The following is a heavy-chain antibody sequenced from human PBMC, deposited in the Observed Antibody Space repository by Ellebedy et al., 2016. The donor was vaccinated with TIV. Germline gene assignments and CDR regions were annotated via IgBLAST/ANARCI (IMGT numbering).Heavy chain of an antibody. Sequence: GGSLRLSCAASGFTFRSYGMHWVRQAPGKGLEWVAVIPYDGSDKFYADSVKGRFTISRHSSKDTLYLQMNSLRVGDTALYYCVKEDGYSSGRPFDYWGQGTLVTVSS. J-gene: IGHJ4*02. CDR1: GFTFRSYG. V-gene: IGHV3-30*18. CDR3: VKEDGYSSGRPFDY. D-gene: IGHD6-19*01. CDR2: IPYDGSDK.